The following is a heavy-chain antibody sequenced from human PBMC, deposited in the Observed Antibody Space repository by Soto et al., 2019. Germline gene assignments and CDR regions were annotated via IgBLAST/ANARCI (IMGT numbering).Heavy chain of an antibody. J-gene: IGHJ4*02. CDR1: GITFSNYY. CDR3: VGTYDSRDY. V-gene: IGHV3-21*01. Sequence: GGSLRLSCAASGITFSNYYMNWIRQAPGKGLEWVSSISSSGSHKFYADFVQGRFTISRDNARNSLYLQMNSLRAEDTALYYCVGTYDSRDYWGQGTRVTAPQ. D-gene: IGHD3-22*01. CDR2: ISSSGSHK.